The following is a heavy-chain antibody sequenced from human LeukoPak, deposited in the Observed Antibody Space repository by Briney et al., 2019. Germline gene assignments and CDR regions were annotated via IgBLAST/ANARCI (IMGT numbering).Heavy chain of an antibody. V-gene: IGHV3-23*01. D-gene: IGHD3-22*01. CDR1: GFTLRSYA. J-gene: IGHJ4*02. Sequence: PGGSLRLSCAASGFTLRSYAMRWVRQAPGKGLEWVSGISGSGGGIYYADSVKGRFTISRDNSKNTLYLQMNSLRVDDTAVYYCTKGPQVGSGYHPDYWGQGTLVTVSS. CDR3: TKGPQVGSGYHPDY. CDR2: ISGSGGGI.